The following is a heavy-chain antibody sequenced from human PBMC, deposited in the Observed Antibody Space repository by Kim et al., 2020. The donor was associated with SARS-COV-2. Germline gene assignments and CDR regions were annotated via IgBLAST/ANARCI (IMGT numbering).Heavy chain of an antibody. CDR3: AKLDGIAVAGTIDS. J-gene: IGHJ4*02. V-gene: IGHV4-39*07. Sequence: NPALKRRVTIPVNTSKTQCSLKLSSVTAADTAVYYCAKLDGIAVAGTIDSWGQGTLVTVSS. D-gene: IGHD6-19*01.